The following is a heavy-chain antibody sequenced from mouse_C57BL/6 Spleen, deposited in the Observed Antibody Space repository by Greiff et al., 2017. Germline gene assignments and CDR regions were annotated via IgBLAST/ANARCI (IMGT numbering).Heavy chain of an antibody. Sequence: QVQLQQPGAELVRPGTSVKLSCKASGYTFTSYWMHWVKQRPGQGLEWIGVIDPSDSYTNYNQKFKGKATLTVDTSSSTAYMQLSSLTSEDSAVYYCARGLRSYFDYWGQGTTLTVSS. V-gene: IGHV1-59*01. D-gene: IGHD1-1*01. CDR1: GYTFTSYW. CDR2: IDPSDSYT. CDR3: ARGLRSYFDY. J-gene: IGHJ2*01.